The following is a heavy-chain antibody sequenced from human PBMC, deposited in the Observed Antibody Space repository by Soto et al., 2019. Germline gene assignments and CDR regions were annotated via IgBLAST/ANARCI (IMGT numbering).Heavy chain of an antibody. CDR2: IGGSGGTT. J-gene: IGHJ4*01. D-gene: IGHD3-22*01. Sequence: PGGSLRLSCAASGFNFSTYAMSWVRQAPVKGLEWISSIGGSGGTTYYADSEKGRFTISHDKSKDTLHVQMNVLRAEDTAIYSCAKFASRGYARAHFDHWGQGTLVTVSS. V-gene: IGHV3-23*01. CDR3: AKFASRGYARAHFDH. CDR1: GFNFSTYA.